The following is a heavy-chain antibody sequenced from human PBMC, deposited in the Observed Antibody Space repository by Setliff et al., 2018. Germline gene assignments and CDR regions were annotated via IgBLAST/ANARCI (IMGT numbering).Heavy chain of an antibody. J-gene: IGHJ4*02. Sequence: TSETLSLTCAASGGTFTYYYWTWIRQSPAKGLEWIGEITHTGTTGSTKYNPSLKSRVTMSIDTSKNQFSLMVTSVTAADTAVYYCAQGRNVASRLLDSWGQGTLVTVSS. CDR2: ITHTGTTGST. CDR3: AQGRNVASRLLDS. D-gene: IGHD6-6*01. CDR1: GGTFTYYY. V-gene: IGHV4-34*08.